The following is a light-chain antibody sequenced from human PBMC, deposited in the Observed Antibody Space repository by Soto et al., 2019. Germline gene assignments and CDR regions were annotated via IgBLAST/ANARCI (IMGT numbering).Light chain of an antibody. CDR1: SSDVGGYNY. CDR2: DVS. Sequence: QSALTQPASVSGSPGQSITISCTGNSSDVGGYNYVSWYQQHPGKAPKLMIYDVSNRPSGVSNRFSGSKSGNTASLTISGLQAEDEADYYCSSYTSSILYVFGTGTKLTVL. J-gene: IGLJ1*01. V-gene: IGLV2-14*01. CDR3: SSYTSSILYV.